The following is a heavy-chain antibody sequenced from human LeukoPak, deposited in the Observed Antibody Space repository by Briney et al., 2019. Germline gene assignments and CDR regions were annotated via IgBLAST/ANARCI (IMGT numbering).Heavy chain of an antibody. V-gene: IGHV1-69*05. CDR2: IIPIFGTA. J-gene: IGHJ6*03. CDR3: ARGVSTRYYYYYHIDV. CDR1: GGTFSSYA. D-gene: IGHD1-1*01. Sequence: GASVKVSCKASGGTFSSYAISWVRQAPGQGLEWMGGIIPIFGTANYAQKFQGRVTITTDESTSTAYMELSSLRSEDTAVYYCARGVSTRYYYYYHIDVWGKGTTVTVSS.